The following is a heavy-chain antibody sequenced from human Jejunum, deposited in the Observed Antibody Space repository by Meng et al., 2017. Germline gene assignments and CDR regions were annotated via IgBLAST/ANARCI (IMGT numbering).Heavy chain of an antibody. CDR3: ARMDGAVHYFDY. J-gene: IGHJ4*02. V-gene: IGHV4-30-2*01. CDR1: GGSINSDGFT. CDR2: IYHTGSP. Sequence: QLQLQQSGSGLVKPSQTLSLTCAVSGGSINSDGFTWSWIRQPPGKGLEWIGYIYHTGSPYYNPSLKSRLTISVDKSVNQFSLKLSSVTAADTAVYYCARMDGAVHYFDYWGQGTLVTVSS. D-gene: IGHD5-24*01.